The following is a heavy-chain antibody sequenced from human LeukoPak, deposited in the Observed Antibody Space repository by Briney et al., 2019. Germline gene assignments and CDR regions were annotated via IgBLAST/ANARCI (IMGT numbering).Heavy chain of an antibody. CDR1: GYTFTGYY. CDR3: ATDLDSSGYYSF. D-gene: IGHD3-22*01. V-gene: IGHV1-2*02. CDR2: INPNSGGT. J-gene: IGHJ4*02. Sequence: ASVKVSCKASGYTFTGYYMHWVRQAPGQGLEWMGWINPNSGGTNYAQKFQGRVTMTRDTSISTAYMELSSLRSEDTAVYYCATDLDSSGYYSFWGQGTLVTVSS.